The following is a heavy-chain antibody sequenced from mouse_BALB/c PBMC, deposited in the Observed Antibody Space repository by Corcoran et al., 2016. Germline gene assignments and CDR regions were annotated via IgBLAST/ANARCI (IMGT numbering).Heavy chain of an antibody. V-gene: IGHV1S136*01. J-gene: IGHJ4*01. CDR3: ARGEVWLRQVYYAMDY. Sequence: EVQLQQSGPELVKPGASVKMSCKASGYTFTSYVMHWVKQNPGQGLEWIGYINPYNDGTKYNEKFKGKATLTSDKSSSTAYMELSSLTSEDSAVYYCARGEVWLRQVYYAMDYWGQRTSVTVSS. CDR2: INPYNDGT. CDR1: GYTFTSYV. D-gene: IGHD2-2*01.